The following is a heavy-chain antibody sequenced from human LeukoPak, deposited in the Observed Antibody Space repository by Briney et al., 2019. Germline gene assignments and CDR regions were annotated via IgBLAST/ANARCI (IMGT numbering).Heavy chain of an antibody. J-gene: IGHJ6*03. CDR3: AKDGPSSSWYYYYMDV. CDR2: IKQDGSEK. V-gene: IGHV3-7*01. CDR1: GFTFSSYW. Sequence: GGSLRLSCAASGFTFSSYWMSWVRQAPGKGLEWVANIKQDGSEKYYVDSVKGRFTISRDNSKNTLYLQMNSLRAEDTAVYYCAKDGPSSSWYYYYMDVWGKGTTVTVSS. D-gene: IGHD6-13*01.